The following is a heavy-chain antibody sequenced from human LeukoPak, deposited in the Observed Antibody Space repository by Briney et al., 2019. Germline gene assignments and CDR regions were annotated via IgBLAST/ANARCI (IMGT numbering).Heavy chain of an antibody. J-gene: IGHJ4*02. CDR3: ARVYYYGSGSYIDY. CDR1: GGSFSGYY. D-gene: IGHD3-10*01. CDR2: INHSGST. Sequence: SETLSLTYAVYGGSFSGYYWSWIRQPPGKGLEWIREINHSGSTNYNPSLKSRVTISVDTSKNQFSLKLSSVTAADTAVYYCARVYYYGSGSYIDYWGQGTLVTVSS. V-gene: IGHV4-34*01.